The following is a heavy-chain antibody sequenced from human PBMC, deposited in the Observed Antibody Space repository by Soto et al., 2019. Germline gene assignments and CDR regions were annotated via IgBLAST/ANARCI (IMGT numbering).Heavy chain of an antibody. CDR2: IYYSGNT. Sequence: QVQLQESGPGLVKPSETLSLTCTVSGGSISSYYWSWIRQPPGKGLEWIGYIYYSGNTNYNPSLKSRVTVSVDATKNKFSRKLSSVTAADTAVYYCARVSEGYYFDYWGQGTLVTVSS. CDR3: ARVSEGYYFDY. J-gene: IGHJ4*02. V-gene: IGHV4-59*01. CDR1: GGSISSYY.